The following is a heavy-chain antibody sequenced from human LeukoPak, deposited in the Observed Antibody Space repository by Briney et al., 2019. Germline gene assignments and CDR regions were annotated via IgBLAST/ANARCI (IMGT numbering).Heavy chain of an antibody. CDR3: AREWGTNYYYDSSGYGFDY. CDR2: ISGSGGST. Sequence: GGSLRLSCAASGFTFSSYAMCWVRQAPGKGLEWVSAISGSGGSTYYADSVKGRFTISRDNSKNTLYLQMNSLRAEDTAVYYCAREWGTNYYYDSSGYGFDYWGQGTLVTVSS. J-gene: IGHJ4*02. D-gene: IGHD3-22*01. V-gene: IGHV3-23*01. CDR1: GFTFSSYA.